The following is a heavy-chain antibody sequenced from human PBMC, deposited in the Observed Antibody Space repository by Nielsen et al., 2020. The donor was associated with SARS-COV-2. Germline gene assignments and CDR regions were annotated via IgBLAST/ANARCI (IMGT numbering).Heavy chain of an antibody. CDR2: INWNGGST. CDR3: ARSPTLRFLDSATYYYGMDV. Sequence: GESLKISCAASGFTFDDYGMSWVRQAPGKGLEWVSGINWNGGSTGYADSVKGRFTISRDNAKNALYLQMNSLRAEDTAIYYCARSPTLRFLDSATYYYGMDVWGQGTTVTVS. V-gene: IGHV3-20*04. CDR1: GFTFDDYG. J-gene: IGHJ6*02. D-gene: IGHD3-3*01.